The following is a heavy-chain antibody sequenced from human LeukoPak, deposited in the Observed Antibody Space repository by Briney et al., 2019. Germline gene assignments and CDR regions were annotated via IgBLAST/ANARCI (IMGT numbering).Heavy chain of an antibody. J-gene: IGHJ3*02. D-gene: IGHD2-2*02. CDR2: IIPIFGIA. CDR3: ARPSSSTSCYNPGYCTNGDADGAFDI. V-gene: IGHV1-69*04. CDR1: GGTFSSYA. Sequence: PRASVKVSCKASGGTFSSYAISWVRQAPGQGLEWMGRIIPIFGIANYAQKFQGRVTITADKSTSTAYMELSSLRSEDTAVYYCARPSSSTSCYNPGYCTNGDADGAFDIWGQGTMVTVSS.